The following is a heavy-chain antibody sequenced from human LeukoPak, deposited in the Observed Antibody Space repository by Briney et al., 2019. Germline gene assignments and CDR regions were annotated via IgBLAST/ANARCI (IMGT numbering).Heavy chain of an antibody. D-gene: IGHD2-15*01. V-gene: IGHV1-2*02. CDR1: GYTFTGYY. CDR2: INPNSGGT. CDR3: ARVVRLLNYMDV. Sequence: ASVKVSCKASGYTFTGYYMHWVRQAPGQGLEWMGWINPNSGGTNYAQKFQGRVTMIRDTSISTAYMELSRLRSVDTAVYYCARVVRLLNYMDVWGKGTTVTISS. J-gene: IGHJ6*03.